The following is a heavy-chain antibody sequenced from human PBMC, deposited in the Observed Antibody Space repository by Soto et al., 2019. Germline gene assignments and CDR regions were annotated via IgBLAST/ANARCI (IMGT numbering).Heavy chain of an antibody. CDR3: AREMKRNSGDIVVVPAAIRGYYYGMDV. CDR2: IIPIFGTA. Sequence: GASVKVSCKASGGTFSSYAISWVRQAPGQGLEWRGGIIPIFGTANYAQKFQGRVTITADESTSTAYMELSSLRSEDTAVYYCAREMKRNSGDIVVVPAAIRGYYYGMDVWGQGTTVTVSS. J-gene: IGHJ6*02. D-gene: IGHD2-2*02. CDR1: GGTFSSYA. V-gene: IGHV1-69*13.